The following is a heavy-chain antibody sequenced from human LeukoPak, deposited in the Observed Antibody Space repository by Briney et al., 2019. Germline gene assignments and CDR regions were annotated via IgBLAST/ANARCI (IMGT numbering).Heavy chain of an antibody. CDR1: GGSLSSSNW. CDR3: AREGTSGSYYPFDY. D-gene: IGHD1-26*01. V-gene: IGHV4-4*02. J-gene: IGHJ4*02. CDR2: IYHSGST. Sequence: SETLSLTCAVSGGSLSSSNWWSWVRQPPGKGLEWIGEIYHSGSTNYNPSLKSRVTISVDKSKNQFSLKLSSVTAADTAVYYCAREGTSGSYYPFDYWGQGTLVTVSS.